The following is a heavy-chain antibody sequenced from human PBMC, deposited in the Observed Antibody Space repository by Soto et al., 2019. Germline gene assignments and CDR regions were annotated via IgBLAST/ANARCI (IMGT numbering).Heavy chain of an antibody. D-gene: IGHD4-17*01. Sequence: QVQLVQSGAEVKKPGSSVKVSCKASGGTFSSYAISWVRQAPGQGLEWMGGIIPIFGTANYAQKFQGRVTXXAXEXRSTAYMELSSLRSEDTAVYYCARRYGGKPHDAFDLWGQGTMVTVSS. CDR1: GGTFSSYA. V-gene: IGHV1-69*12. CDR2: IIPIFGTA. CDR3: ARRYGGKPHDAFDL. J-gene: IGHJ3*01.